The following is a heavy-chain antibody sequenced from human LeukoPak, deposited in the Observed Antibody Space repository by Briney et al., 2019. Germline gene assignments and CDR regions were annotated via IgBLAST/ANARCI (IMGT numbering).Heavy chain of an antibody. CDR3: AELGITMIGGV. V-gene: IGHV3-48*03. J-gene: IGHJ6*04. CDR1: GFTFSSYE. D-gene: IGHD3-10*02. CDR2: ISSSGSTI. Sequence: GGPLRLSCAAPGFTFSSYEMNWVRQAPGKGLEWVSYISSSGSTIYYADSVKGRFTISRDNAKNSLYLQMNSLRAEDTAVYYCAELGITMIGGVWGKGTTVTISS.